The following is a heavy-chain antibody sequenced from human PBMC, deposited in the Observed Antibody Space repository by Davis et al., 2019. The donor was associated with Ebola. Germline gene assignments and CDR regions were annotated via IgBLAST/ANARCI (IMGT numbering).Heavy chain of an antibody. V-gene: IGHV4-34*01. CDR3: ARVGPRYCSGDSCYYRFDP. D-gene: IGHD2-15*01. CDR2: INHSGST. J-gene: IGHJ5*02. CDR1: GGSFSGYY. Sequence: MPSETLSLTCAVYGGSFSGYYWSWIRQPPGKGLEWIGEINHSGSTNYNPSLKSRVTISVDTSKNQFSLKLSSVTAADTAVYYCARVGPRYCSGDSCYYRFDPWGQGTLVTVSS.